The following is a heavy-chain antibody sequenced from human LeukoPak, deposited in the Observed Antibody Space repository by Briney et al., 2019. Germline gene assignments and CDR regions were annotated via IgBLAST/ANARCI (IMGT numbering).Heavy chain of an antibody. Sequence: SETLSLTCTVSGGSISSSSYYWGWIRQPPGKGLEWIGSTYYSGSTYYNPSLKSRVTISVDTSKNQFSLKLSSVTAADTAVYYCARGYSSSLFDPWGQGTLVTVSS. CDR1: GGSISSSSYY. V-gene: IGHV4-39*01. CDR3: ARGYSSSLFDP. CDR2: TYYSGST. J-gene: IGHJ5*02. D-gene: IGHD6-6*01.